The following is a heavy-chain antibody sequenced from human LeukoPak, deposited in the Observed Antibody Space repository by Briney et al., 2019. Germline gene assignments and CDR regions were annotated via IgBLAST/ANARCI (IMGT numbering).Heavy chain of an antibody. V-gene: IGHV3-7*01. CDR3: ARPRGNVEMATIPFDY. J-gene: IGHJ4*02. D-gene: IGHD5-24*01. Sequence: GGSLRLSCAASGFTFSSYWMSWVRQAPGKGLEWVANIKQDGSEKYYVDSVKGRFTISRDNAKNSLYLQMNSLRAEDTAVYYCARPRGNVEMATIPFDYWGQGTVVTVSS. CDR2: IKQDGSEK. CDR1: GFTFSSYW.